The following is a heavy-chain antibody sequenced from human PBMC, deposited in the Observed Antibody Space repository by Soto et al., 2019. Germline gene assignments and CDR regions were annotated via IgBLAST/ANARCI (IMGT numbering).Heavy chain of an antibody. CDR2: ISSSSSYT. J-gene: IGHJ4*02. V-gene: IGHV3-11*06. D-gene: IGHD4-17*01. Sequence: QVQLVESGGGLVKPGGSLRLSCAASGFTFSDYYMSWIRQAPGKGLEWVSYISSSSSYTNYADSVKGRFTISRDNAKNSLYLQMNSLRAEDTAGYYCARDFQGSTTLDYWGQGTLVTVSS. CDR1: GFTFSDYY. CDR3: ARDFQGSTTLDY.